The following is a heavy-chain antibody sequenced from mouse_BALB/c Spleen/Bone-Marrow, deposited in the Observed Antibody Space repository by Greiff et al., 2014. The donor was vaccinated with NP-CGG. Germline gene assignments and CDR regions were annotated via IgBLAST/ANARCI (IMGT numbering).Heavy chain of an antibody. CDR3: ARERGY. J-gene: IGHJ3*01. Sequence: QVQLQQSGAELLKTGASVKISCKATGYTFSSYWIEWVKQRPGHGLEWIGEILPGSGSTNYNEKFKGKATFTVDTSSNTAYIQLSSLTSEDSAVYYCARERGYWGQGTLVTVSA. CDR1: GYTFSSYW. CDR2: ILPGSGST. V-gene: IGHV1-9*01.